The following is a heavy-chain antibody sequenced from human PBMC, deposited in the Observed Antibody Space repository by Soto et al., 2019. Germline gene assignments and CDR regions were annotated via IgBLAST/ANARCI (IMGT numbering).Heavy chain of an antibody. CDR3: ARARADRVRGVMKLDD. CDR2: IIPIFDTT. D-gene: IGHD3-10*01. CDR1: GGTFSPYG. V-gene: IGHV1-69*06. Sequence: GYSVQVSCTISGGTFSPYGVSWVRQAPGQGLEWMGMIIPIFDTTNYAQKFQGRVTITADTSTSTAYMELSSLRSEDTAVYYCARARADRVRGVMKLDDWGQGTLVTIAS. J-gene: IGHJ4*02.